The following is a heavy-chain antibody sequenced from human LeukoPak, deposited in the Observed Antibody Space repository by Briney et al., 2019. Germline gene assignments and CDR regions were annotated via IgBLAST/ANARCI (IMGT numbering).Heavy chain of an antibody. J-gene: IGHJ4*02. D-gene: IGHD2-2*02. CDR1: GFTFSSYA. CDR2: ISSNGGST. V-gene: IGHV3-64*01. Sequence: PGRSLRLSCAAYGFTFSSYAMHWVRQAPGKGLEYVSAISSNGGSTYYANSVNGRFTISRDNSKNTLYLQMGSLRAEDMAVYYCARQSYCSSTSCYTKAPDYWGQGTLVTVSS. CDR3: ARQSYCSSTSCYTKAPDY.